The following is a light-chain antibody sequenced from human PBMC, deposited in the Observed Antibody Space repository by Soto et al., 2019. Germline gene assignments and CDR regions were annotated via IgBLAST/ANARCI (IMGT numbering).Light chain of an antibody. CDR3: QQYTSSLT. J-gene: IGKJ5*01. V-gene: IGKV3-20*01. CDR2: SAS. Sequence: EIVLTQSPGTLSLSPGERATLSCRASQSVSTNYLAWHQQKPGQAPRLLIYSASTRATGIPDRFSGSGSGTDFTLTISRLEPEDFAVYSCQQYTSSLTFGQGTRLEIK. CDR1: QSVSTNY.